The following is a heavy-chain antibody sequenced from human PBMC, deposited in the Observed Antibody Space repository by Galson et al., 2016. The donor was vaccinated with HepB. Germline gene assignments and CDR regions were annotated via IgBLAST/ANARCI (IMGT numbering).Heavy chain of an antibody. CDR2: ISWNSGIV. CDR3: AKDMSSAAYYFDH. D-gene: IGHD2-2*01. Sequence: LRLSCAASGFTFTDYAMHWVRQGPGKGLEWVSGISWNSGIVGYADSVRGRFSISRDNAKKSLFLQMNSVRPDDTAVYYCAKDMSSAAYYFDHWGLGTLVTVSS. CDR1: GFTFTDYA. J-gene: IGHJ4*02. V-gene: IGHV3-9*01.